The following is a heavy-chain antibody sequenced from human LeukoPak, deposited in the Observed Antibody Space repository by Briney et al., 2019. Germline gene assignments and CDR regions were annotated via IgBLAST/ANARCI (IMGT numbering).Heavy chain of an antibody. CDR1: GFTFSSYD. J-gene: IGHJ4*02. CDR3: ARGRTWGSGWYTDY. D-gene: IGHD6-19*01. Sequence: GGSLRLSCAASGFTFSSYDMHWVRQATGKGLEWVSAIGPAGDTYYPGSVKGRFTISRENAKNSLYLQMNSLRAGDTAVYYCARGRTWGSGWYTDYWGQGTLVTVSS. CDR2: IGPAGDT. V-gene: IGHV3-13*04.